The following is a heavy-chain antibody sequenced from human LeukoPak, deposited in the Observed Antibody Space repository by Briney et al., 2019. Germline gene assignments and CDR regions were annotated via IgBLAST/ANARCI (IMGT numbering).Heavy chain of an antibody. CDR3: ARDQNYYDTNTYYGIDC. J-gene: IGHJ4*01. CDR2: INANNGAT. CDR1: GYTFTGHY. V-gene: IGHV1-2*02. D-gene: IGHD3-22*01. Sequence: ASVKVSCKTSGYTFTGHYIHWVRQAPGQGLEWMGWINANNGATHCAQKFQDRVTMTRDTSISAAYMELIRLTSDDTAVYYCARDQNYYDTNTYYGIDCWGHGSLVTVSS.